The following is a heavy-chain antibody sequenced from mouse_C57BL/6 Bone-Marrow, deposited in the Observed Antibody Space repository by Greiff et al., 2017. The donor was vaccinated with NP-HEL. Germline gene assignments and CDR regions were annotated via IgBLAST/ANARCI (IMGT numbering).Heavy chain of an antibody. Sequence: QVQLQQSGAELVRPGTSVKVSCKASGYAFTNYLIEWVKQRPGQGLEWIGVINPGSGGTNYNEKFKGKAKLTADKSSSTAYMQISSLTSEDSAVYFCARAVVAPCYAMDYWGQGTSVTVSS. CDR2: INPGSGGT. J-gene: IGHJ4*01. D-gene: IGHD1-1*01. CDR1: GYAFTNYL. CDR3: ARAVVAPCYAMDY. V-gene: IGHV1-54*01.